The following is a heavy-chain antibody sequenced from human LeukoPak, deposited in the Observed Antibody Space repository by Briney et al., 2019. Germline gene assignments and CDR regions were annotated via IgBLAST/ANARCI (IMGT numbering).Heavy chain of an antibody. D-gene: IGHD3-22*01. CDR1: GYSFTSYW. CDR3: ESSPYYYDSSGYYFSAFDI. V-gene: IGHV5-51*01. Sequence: GESLKISCKGSGYSFTSYWIGWVRQMPGKGLEWIGSIYPGDSDTRYSPSFQGQVTISADKSISTAYLQWSSLKASDTAMYYCESSPYYYDSSGYYFSAFDIWGQGTMVTVSS. CDR2: IYPGDSDT. J-gene: IGHJ3*02.